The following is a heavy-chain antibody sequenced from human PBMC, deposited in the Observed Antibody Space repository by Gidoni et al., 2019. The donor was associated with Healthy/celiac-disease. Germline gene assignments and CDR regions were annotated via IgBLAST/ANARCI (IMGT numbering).Heavy chain of an antibody. Sequence: QVQLQQWGAGLLKPSETLSLTCAVYGGSFSGYYWSWIRQPPGKGLEWIGEINHSGSTNYNPSLKSRVTISVDTSKNQFSLKLSSVTAADTAVYYCARAPSRPKMMGFDYWGQGTLVTVSS. D-gene: IGHD3-16*01. CDR2: INHSGST. V-gene: IGHV4-34*01. CDR1: GGSFSGYY. J-gene: IGHJ4*02. CDR3: ARAPSRPKMMGFDY.